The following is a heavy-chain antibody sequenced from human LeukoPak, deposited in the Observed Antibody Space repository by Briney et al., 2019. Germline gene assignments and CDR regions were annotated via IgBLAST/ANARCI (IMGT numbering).Heavy chain of an antibody. J-gene: IGHJ4*02. CDR1: GYTFTTYG. V-gene: IGHV1-18*01. Sequence: ASVKVSCTASGYTFTTYGISWVRQAPGQGLEWMGWISAYNDNTNYAHKFQGRVTMTTDTSTSTAYMELRSLRSDDTAVYYCARGPFYGSGSYYMVWGQGTLVTVSS. CDR2: ISAYNDNT. CDR3: ARGPFYGSGSYYMV. D-gene: IGHD3-10*01.